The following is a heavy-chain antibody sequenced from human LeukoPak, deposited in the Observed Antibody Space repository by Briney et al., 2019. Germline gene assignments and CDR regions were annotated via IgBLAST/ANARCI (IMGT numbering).Heavy chain of an antibody. D-gene: IGHD1-26*01. CDR2: IKQDGSEK. CDR1: GFTFSSYW. Sequence: GGSLRLSCAASGFTFSSYWMSWVRQAPGKGLEWVANIKQDGSEKYYVDSVKGRFTISRDNAKNSLYLQMNSLRAEDTAVYYCARDLLVGAKGVPDYWGQGTLVTVSP. CDR3: ARDLLVGAKGVPDY. V-gene: IGHV3-7*01. J-gene: IGHJ4*02.